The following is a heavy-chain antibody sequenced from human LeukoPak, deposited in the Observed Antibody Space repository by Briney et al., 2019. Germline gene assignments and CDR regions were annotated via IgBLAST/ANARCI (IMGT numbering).Heavy chain of an antibody. CDR1: GDSVTTYY. D-gene: IGHD4-11*01. V-gene: IGHV4-59*02. CDR2: VYYSGSA. CDR3: ARDGSNWSNDYYHGVDV. J-gene: IGHJ6*02. Sequence: SETLSLTCTVSGDSVTTYYWSGIRQPPGKGLEWLGYVYYSGSATYNPSLKSRVTISVDTSKNQFSLRLSSVTAADTAVYYCARDGSNWSNDYYHGVDVWGQGTTVTVSS.